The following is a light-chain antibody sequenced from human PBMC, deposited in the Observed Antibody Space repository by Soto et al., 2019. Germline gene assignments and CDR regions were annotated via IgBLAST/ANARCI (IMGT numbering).Light chain of an antibody. J-gene: IGLJ1*01. CDR3: SSYTSTSTLYV. Sequence: QSALTQPASVSGSPGQSITISCTGTSSDIGGYNYVSWYQQLPGKVPKLIIYDVSTRPSGVSDRFSGSKSGNAASLTISGLQPEDEADYYCSSYTSTSTLYVFGTGTKVTVL. V-gene: IGLV2-14*03. CDR2: DVS. CDR1: SSDIGGYNY.